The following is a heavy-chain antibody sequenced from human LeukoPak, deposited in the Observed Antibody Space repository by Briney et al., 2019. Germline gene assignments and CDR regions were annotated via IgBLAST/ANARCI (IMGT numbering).Heavy chain of an antibody. CDR2: IYPGDSDT. D-gene: IGHD3-3*01. CDR1: GYTFSSYW. J-gene: IGHJ4*02. Sequence: GESLKISRKGSGYTFSSYWIGWVRQMPGKGLEWMGIIYPGDSDTRYSPSWKCQVTISLDTSIGTTYLQWSSLKASDTAIYYCARQNDFRLDYWGQGTLVTVSS. V-gene: IGHV5-51*01. CDR3: ARQNDFRLDY.